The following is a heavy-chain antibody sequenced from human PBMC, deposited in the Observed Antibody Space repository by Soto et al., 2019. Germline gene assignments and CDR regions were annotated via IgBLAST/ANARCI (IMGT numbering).Heavy chain of an antibody. CDR2: INHSGST. J-gene: IGHJ4*02. V-gene: IGHV4-34*01. Sequence: SETLSLTCAVYGGSFSGYYWSWIRQPPGKGLEWIGEINHSGSTNYNPSLKSRVTISVDTSKNQFSLKLSSVTAADTAVYYCARVDPATASDYWGQGTLVTVSS. CDR1: GGSFSGYY. CDR3: ARVDPATASDY. D-gene: IGHD5-18*01.